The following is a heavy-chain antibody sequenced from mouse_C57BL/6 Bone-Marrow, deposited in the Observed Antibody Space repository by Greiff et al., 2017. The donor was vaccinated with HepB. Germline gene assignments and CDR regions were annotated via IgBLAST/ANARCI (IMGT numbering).Heavy chain of an antibody. CDR2: ISDGGSYT. Sequence: DVKLQESGGGLVKPGGSLKLSCAASGFTFSSYAMSWVRQTPEKRLEWVATISDGGSYTYYPDNVKGRFTISRDNAKNNLYLQMSHLKSEDTAMYDCAIDYPYYAMDYWGQGTSVTVSS. CDR3: AIDYPYYAMDY. CDR1: GFTFSSYA. V-gene: IGHV5-4*01. J-gene: IGHJ4*01.